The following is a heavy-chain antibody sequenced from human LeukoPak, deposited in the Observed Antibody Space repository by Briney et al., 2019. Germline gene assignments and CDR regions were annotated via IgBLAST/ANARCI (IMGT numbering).Heavy chain of an antibody. CDR1: GGSISSYY. V-gene: IGHV4-59*01. CDR3: ARLLWFGETHYYMDV. CDR2: IYYSGST. J-gene: IGHJ6*03. Sequence: SETLSLTRTVSGGSISSYYWSWIRHPPGKGLEWIGYIYYSGSTNYNPSLKSRVTISVDTSKNQFSLKLSSVTAADTAVYFCARLLWFGETHYYMDVWGKGTTVTISS. D-gene: IGHD3-10*01.